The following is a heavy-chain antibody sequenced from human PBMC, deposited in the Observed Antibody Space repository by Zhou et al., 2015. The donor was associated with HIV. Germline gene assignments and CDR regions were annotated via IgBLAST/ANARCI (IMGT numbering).Heavy chain of an antibody. V-gene: IGHV1-69*06. CDR2: IIPIFGTA. CDR3: ARDQGPTVTTEGDAFDI. CDR1: GGTFSSDG. Sequence: QVQLVQSGAEVKKPGSSVKVSCKASGGTFSSDGITWVRQAPGQGLEWMGGIIPIFGTANYAQKFQGRVTITADKSTSTAYMELSSLRSEDTAVYYCARDQGPTVTTEGDAFDIWGQGTMVTVSS. J-gene: IGHJ3*02. D-gene: IGHD4-17*01.